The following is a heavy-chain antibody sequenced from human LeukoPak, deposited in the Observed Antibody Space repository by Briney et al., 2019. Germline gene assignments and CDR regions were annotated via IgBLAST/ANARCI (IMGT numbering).Heavy chain of an antibody. D-gene: IGHD2-15*01. CDR2: MNPKSGNT. CDR1: EYTFTSYD. CDR3: ARVPTLGYCDGGSCYRFDF. J-gene: IGHJ4*02. V-gene: IGHV1-8*01. Sequence: ASVKISYKASEYTFTSYDINWVRQAPGQGLEWMGWMNPKSGNTGYAQKFQGRVSITRDTSISTAYMELNSLRYEDTAVYYCARVPTLGYCDGGSCYRFDFWGQGTPVTVSS.